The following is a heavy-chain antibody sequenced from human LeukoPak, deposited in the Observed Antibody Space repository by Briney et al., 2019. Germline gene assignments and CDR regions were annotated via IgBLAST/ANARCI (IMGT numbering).Heavy chain of an antibody. J-gene: IGHJ4*02. D-gene: IGHD3-10*01. CDR3: ARVDFSMVRGVTLWYFDY. V-gene: IGHV4-59*01. Sequence: SETLSLTCAVYGGSFSGYYWGWIRQPPGKGLEWIGHIHHSGSTTYNPSLKSRVIISVDTSKNQFSLQLSSVTTADTAVYYCARVDFSMVRGVTLWYFDYWGQGTLVTVSS. CDR1: GGSFSGYY. CDR2: IHHSGST.